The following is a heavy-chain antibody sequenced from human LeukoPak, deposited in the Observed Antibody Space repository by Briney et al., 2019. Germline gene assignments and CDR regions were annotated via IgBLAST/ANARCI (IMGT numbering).Heavy chain of an antibody. D-gene: IGHD4-17*01. CDR2: IYYSGST. CDR1: GGSISSYY. V-gene: IGHV4-59*01. CDR3: AREMESYGDYVGNWFDP. Sequence: PSETLSLTCTVSGGSISSYYWSWIRQPPGKGLEWIGYIYYSGSTNYNPSLKSRVTISVDTSKNQFSLKLSSVTAADTAVYYCAREMESYGDYVGNWFDPWGQGTLVTVSS. J-gene: IGHJ5*02.